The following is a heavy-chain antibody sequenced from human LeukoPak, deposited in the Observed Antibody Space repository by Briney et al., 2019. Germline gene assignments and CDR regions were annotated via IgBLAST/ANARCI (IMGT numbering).Heavy chain of an antibody. CDR2: INTDGSSA. D-gene: IGHD3-22*01. CDR3: ARGHYYDSRYRRFDY. V-gene: IGHV3-74*01. CDR1: VFTLSSYW. J-gene: IGHJ4*02. Sequence: GGSLRLSCAASVFTLSSYWMHWGRQAPGKGLVWVSRINTDGSSASYADSVKGRFTISRDNAKNTLYLQMNSLRAEDTAVYYCARGHYYDSRYRRFDYWGQGTLVTVSS.